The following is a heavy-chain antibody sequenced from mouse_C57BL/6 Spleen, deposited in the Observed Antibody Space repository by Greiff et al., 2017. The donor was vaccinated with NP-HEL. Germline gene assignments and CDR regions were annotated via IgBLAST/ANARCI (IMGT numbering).Heavy chain of an antibody. D-gene: IGHD1-1*01. CDR3: ASGNPVVHFDY. Sequence: VQLQQSGAELVKPGASVKLSCKASGYTFTSYWMHWVQQRPGQGLEWIGMIHPNSGSTNYNEKFKSKATMTADKSTSTAYMQLSRLTSEDFAVYDCASGNPVVHFDYWGQGTTLTVSS. CDR1: GYTFTSYW. J-gene: IGHJ2*01. V-gene: IGHV1-64*01. CDR2: IHPNSGST.